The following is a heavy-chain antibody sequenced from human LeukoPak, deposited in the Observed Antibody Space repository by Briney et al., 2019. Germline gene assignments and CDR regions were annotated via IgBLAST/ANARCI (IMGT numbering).Heavy chain of an antibody. J-gene: IGHJ4*02. CDR1: EFTFSDSW. Sequence: PGGSLRLSCAASEFTFSDSWMTWVRQAPGKGLEWVAYIKQDGSEKSYLDSVKGRFTISRDNAKNSLYLQMNDLRAEDTAVYYCATGDGIGKQPRAYYFDNWGQGTLVAVSS. D-gene: IGHD5-24*01. CDR2: IKQDGSEK. CDR3: ATGDGIGKQPRAYYFDN. V-gene: IGHV3-7*01.